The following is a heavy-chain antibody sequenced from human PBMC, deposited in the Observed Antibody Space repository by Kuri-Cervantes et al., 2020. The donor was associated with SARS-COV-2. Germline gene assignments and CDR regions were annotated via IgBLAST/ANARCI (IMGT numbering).Heavy chain of an antibody. CDR1: GFPHRTSGMR. CDR3: AHRVVAATLFDY. Sequence: SGPTLAKPTQSLTLTCTFSGFPHRTSGMRVSWIHPPPGKALEWLARIDWDDDKFYSTSLKTRLTIPKDTSKNQVVLTMTHMDPVDTATYYCAHRVVAATLFDYWGQGTLVTVSS. D-gene: IGHD2-15*01. CDR2: IDWDDDK. V-gene: IGHV2-70*12. J-gene: IGHJ4*02.